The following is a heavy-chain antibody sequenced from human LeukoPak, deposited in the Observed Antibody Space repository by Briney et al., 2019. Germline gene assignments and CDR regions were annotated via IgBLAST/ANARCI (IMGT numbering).Heavy chain of an antibody. CDR2: IIPILGIA. J-gene: IGHJ6*03. CDR1: GGTFSSYT. Sequence: SVKVSCKASGGTFSSYTISWVRQAPGQGLEWMGRIIPILGIANYAQKFQGRVTITADKSTSTAYMELSSLRSDDTAVYYCARVVVGGSYSYYYYYMDVWGKGTTVTVSS. D-gene: IGHD1-26*01. CDR3: ARVVVGGSYSYYYYYMDV. V-gene: IGHV1-69*02.